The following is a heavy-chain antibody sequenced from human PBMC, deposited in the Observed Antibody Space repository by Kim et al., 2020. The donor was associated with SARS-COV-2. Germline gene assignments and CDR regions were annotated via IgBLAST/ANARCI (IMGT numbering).Heavy chain of an antibody. Sequence: KGRFTSSRDDSKNTLYLQMNSLKTEDTAVYYCTTEGAPWLYCGGDCYIGPWGQGTLVTVSS. CDR3: TTEGAPWLYCGGDCYIGP. V-gene: IGHV3-15*01. D-gene: IGHD2-21*02. J-gene: IGHJ5*02.